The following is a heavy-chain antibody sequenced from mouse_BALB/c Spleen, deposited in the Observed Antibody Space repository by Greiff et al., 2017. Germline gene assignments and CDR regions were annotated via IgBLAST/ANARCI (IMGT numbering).Heavy chain of an antibody. CDR3: AREKIYGYDYAMDY. J-gene: IGHJ4*01. CDR1: GFTFSSYG. D-gene: IGHD1-2*01. Sequence: EVMLVESGGGLVQPGGSLKLSCAASGFTFSSYGMSWVRQTPDKRLELVATINSNGGSTYYPDSVKGRFTISRDNAKNTLYLQMSSLKSEDTAMYYCAREKIYGYDYAMDYWGQGTSVTVSS. CDR2: INSNGGST. V-gene: IGHV5-6-3*01.